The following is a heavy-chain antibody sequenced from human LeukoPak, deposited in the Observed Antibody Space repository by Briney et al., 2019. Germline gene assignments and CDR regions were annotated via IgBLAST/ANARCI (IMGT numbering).Heavy chain of an antibody. V-gene: IGHV3-30*02. D-gene: IGHD3-10*01. CDR3: AKIYYYGSGSSLLHYFDY. Sequence: GGSLRLSCAASGFTFSSYGMHWVRQAPGKGLEWVAFIRYDGSNKYYADSVKGRFTISRDNSKNTLYLQMNSLRPEDTAVYYCAKIYYYGSGSSLLHYFDYWGQGTLVTVSS. CDR2: IRYDGSNK. CDR1: GFTFSSYG. J-gene: IGHJ4*02.